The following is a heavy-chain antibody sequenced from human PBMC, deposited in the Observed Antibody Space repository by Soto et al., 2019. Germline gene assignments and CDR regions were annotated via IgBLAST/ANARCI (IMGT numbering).Heavy chain of an antibody. V-gene: IGHV4-39*01. J-gene: IGHJ5*02. D-gene: IGHD2-2*01. Sequence: SDTLSLTCAVSGGSITNSTYYWGWVRQPPGKGLEWIGTISYTGNTFFSLSLRSRVTISLDTSRIQFSLRLSSVPAADSAVYYCAGLLGHRFNTNCFFRYFGAWGPGTLVTVSS. CDR1: GGSITNSTYY. CDR3: AGLLGHRFNTNCFFRYFGA. CDR2: ISYTGNT.